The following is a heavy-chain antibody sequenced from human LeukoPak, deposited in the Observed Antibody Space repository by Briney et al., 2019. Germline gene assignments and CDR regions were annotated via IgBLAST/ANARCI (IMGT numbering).Heavy chain of an antibody. J-gene: IGHJ4*02. CDR1: GGSISSNNYY. CDR2: IYYSGST. V-gene: IGHV4-39*07. CDR3: ARGNMGSWYLTGASKSRYYFDY. Sequence: PSETLSLTCTVSGGSISSNNYYWGWIRQPPGKGLEWIGSIYYSGSTYYNPSLKSRVTISVGTSKNHFSLKLNSVTAADTAVYYCARGNMGSWYLTGASKSRYYFDYWGQGTLVTVSS. D-gene: IGHD6-13*01.